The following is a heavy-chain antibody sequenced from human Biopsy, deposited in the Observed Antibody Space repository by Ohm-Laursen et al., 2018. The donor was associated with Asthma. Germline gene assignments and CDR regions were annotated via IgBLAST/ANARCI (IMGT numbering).Heavy chain of an antibody. Sequence: SLRLSCAASGITFSTYGMHWVRQAPGKGLEWVSFIWFDGRKKTYADSVKGRFTISRDNSKNTLYLQMNSLRAEDTAVYYCARKIAARGGMGVWGQGTTVTVSS. J-gene: IGHJ6*02. CDR3: ARKIAARGGMGV. V-gene: IGHV3-33*01. CDR1: GITFSTYG. CDR2: IWFDGRKK. D-gene: IGHD6-6*01.